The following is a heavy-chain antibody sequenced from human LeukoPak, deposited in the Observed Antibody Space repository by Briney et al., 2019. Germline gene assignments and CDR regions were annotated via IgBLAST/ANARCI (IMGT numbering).Heavy chain of an antibody. CDR3: AKGPYCGGDCYYDAFDI. CDR2: ISGSGGST. J-gene: IGHJ3*02. CDR1: GFTFSSYA. D-gene: IGHD2-21*02. V-gene: IGHV3-23*01. Sequence: GGSLRLSCAASGFTFSSYAMSWVRQAPGKGLEWVSAISGSGGSTYYADSVKGRFTISRDNSKNTLYLQMNSLRAEDTAVYYCAKGPYCGGDCYYDAFDIWGQGTMVTVSS.